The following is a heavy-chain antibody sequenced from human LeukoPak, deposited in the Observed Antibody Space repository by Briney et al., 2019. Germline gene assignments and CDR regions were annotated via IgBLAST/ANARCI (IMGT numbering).Heavy chain of an antibody. V-gene: IGHV3-48*02. J-gene: IGHJ6*02. D-gene: IGHD2-21*02. Sequence: GGSLGLSCAASGFTFSSYSMNWVRQAPGKGLEWVSYISSSSSTIYYADSAKGRFTISRDNAKNSLYLQMNSLRDEDTAVYYCARVYCGGDCYSGYGMDVWGQGTTVTVSS. CDR3: ARVYCGGDCYSGYGMDV. CDR1: GFTFSSYS. CDR2: ISSSSSTI.